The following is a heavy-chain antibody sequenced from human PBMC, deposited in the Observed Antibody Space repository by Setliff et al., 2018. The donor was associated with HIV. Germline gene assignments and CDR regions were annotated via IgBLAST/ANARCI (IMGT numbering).Heavy chain of an antibody. Sequence: PSETLSLTCTVSGGSISNYYWSWIRQPPGKGLEWIGYIYTSGSTNYNPSLKSRVTISVDTSKNQFSLKLRSVTAADTAVYYCASSRSLFGEEYFHHWGQGTLVTVSS. J-gene: IGHJ1*01. CDR1: GGSISNYY. D-gene: IGHD3-10*02. CDR2: IYTSGST. CDR3: ASSRSLFGEEYFHH. V-gene: IGHV4-4*09.